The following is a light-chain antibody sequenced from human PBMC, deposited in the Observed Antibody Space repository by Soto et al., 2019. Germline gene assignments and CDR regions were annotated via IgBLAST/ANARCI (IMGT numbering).Light chain of an antibody. CDR3: LLSYNGPYV. Sequence: QAVVTQEPSLTVSPGGTVTLTCGSSTGAVTNGHYPYWFQQKPGQAPRTLIYDTTNRPSWTPARFSGSLLGGKAALTLSGAPPEDEAEYSCLLSYNGPYVFGTGSKVTVL. CDR1: TGAVTNGHY. V-gene: IGLV7-46*01. J-gene: IGLJ1*01. CDR2: DTT.